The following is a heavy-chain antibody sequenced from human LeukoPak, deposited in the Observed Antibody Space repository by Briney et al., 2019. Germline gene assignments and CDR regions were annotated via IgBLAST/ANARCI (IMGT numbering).Heavy chain of an antibody. CDR2: ISGSGGST. D-gene: IGHD2-2*02. Sequence: GGSLRLSCAASGFTFSSYAMSWVRQAPGKGLEWVSAISGSGGSTYYADSVKGRFTISRDNAKNSLYLQMNSLRAEDTAVYYCARDPYSAAISDYWGQGTLVTVSS. J-gene: IGHJ4*02. V-gene: IGHV3-23*01. CDR1: GFTFSSYA. CDR3: ARDPYSAAISDY.